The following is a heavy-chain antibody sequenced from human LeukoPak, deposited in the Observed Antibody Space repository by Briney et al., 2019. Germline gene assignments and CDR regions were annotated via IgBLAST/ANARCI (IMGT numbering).Heavy chain of an antibody. D-gene: IGHD3-22*01. V-gene: IGHV4-59*06. CDR2: IYYSGST. CDR3: ARGGDFYDSAGYAFDI. Sequence: PSETLSLTCTVSGGSISSHYWSWIRQPPGKGLEWIGYIYYSGSTYYNPSSKSRVSISVDTSKNQFSLKLSSVTAADTAVYYCARGGDFYDSAGYAFDIWGQGTMVTVSS. CDR1: GGSISSHY. J-gene: IGHJ3*02.